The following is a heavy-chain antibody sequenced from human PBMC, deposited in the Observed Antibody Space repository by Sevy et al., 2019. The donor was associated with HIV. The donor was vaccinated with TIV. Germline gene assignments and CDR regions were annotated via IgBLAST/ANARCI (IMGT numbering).Heavy chain of an antibody. CDR3: AILPYDYIWGSSRYRYYLDD. CDR2: ITPISGKA. Sequence: ASLKVSCKASGGTFSSHVINWVRQAPGQGLEWMGQITPISGKANYAQKFQGRVTFTADGSTTTAYMDLGSLRSEDTAVYYCAILPYDYIWGSSRYRYYLDDWGQGTLVTVSS. V-gene: IGHV1-69*13. CDR1: GGTFSSHV. J-gene: IGHJ4*02. D-gene: IGHD3-16*02.